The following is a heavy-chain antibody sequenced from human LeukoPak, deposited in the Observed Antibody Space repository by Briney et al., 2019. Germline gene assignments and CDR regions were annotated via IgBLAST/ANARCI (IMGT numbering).Heavy chain of an antibody. J-gene: IGHJ4*02. D-gene: IGHD2-2*01. CDR2: IDPYSGGT. CDR3: VRDRTKYCSSTSCPLDD. Sequence: ASVKVSCKASGYSFTGYYMHWVRQAPGQGLEWMGWIDPYSGGTNYAQKFQGRVTMTRDTSISTAYMELSRLRSDDTAVYYCVRDRTKYCSSTSCPLDDWGQGTLVTVSS. CDR1: GYSFTGYY. V-gene: IGHV1-2*02.